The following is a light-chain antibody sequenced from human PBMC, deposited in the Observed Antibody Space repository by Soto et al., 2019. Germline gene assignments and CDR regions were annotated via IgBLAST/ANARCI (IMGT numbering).Light chain of an antibody. CDR1: ENVNGH. CDR3: QQYNNWPS. J-gene: IGKJ1*01. CDR2: EAS. V-gene: IGKV1-5*03. Sequence: IQMTQSPNTLSVSVGDSVSITCRASENVNGHLAWYQQRPGKATKVLIYEASTLESGVPTRFSGSGYGTEFTLTINGLLPEDFVTYYCQQYNNWPSFGQGTKV.